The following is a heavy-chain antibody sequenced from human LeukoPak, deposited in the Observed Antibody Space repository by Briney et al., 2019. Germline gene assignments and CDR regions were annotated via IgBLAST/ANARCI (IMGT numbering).Heavy chain of an antibody. CDR2: IHPGDSDT. V-gene: IGHV5-51*01. Sequence: GESLRISCQGSGYTFTAYWIGWVRQVPGKRLEWVGIIHPGDSDTRYSPSFQGQVTISADKSITTAYLQWSSLKASDTAMYYCGRHQHSGSYGAFDIWGQGTMVTVSS. J-gene: IGHJ3*02. CDR1: GYTFTAYW. CDR3: GRHQHSGSYGAFDI. D-gene: IGHD1-26*01.